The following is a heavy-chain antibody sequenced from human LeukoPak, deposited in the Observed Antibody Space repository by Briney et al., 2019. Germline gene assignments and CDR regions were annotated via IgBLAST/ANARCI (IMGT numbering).Heavy chain of an antibody. CDR2: IYYSGST. CDR3: ASSEEVRGVIIAAFDI. Sequence: PSETLSLTCTVSGGSISSSSYYWGWIRQPPGKGLEWIGSIYYSGSTYYNPSLKSRVTISVDTSKNQFSLKLSSVTAADTAVYYCASSEEVRGVIIAAFDIWGQGTMVTVSS. D-gene: IGHD3-10*01. J-gene: IGHJ3*02. CDR1: GGSISSSSYY. V-gene: IGHV4-39*07.